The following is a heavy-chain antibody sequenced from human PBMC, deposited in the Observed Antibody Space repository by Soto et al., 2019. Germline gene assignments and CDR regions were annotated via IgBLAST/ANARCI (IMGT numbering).Heavy chain of an antibody. D-gene: IGHD3-10*01. CDR3: ARLVKIRGAYYYYMDV. Sequence: SETLSLTCTVSGGSISSSSYYWGWIRQPPGKGLEWIGSIYYSGSTYYNPSLKSRVTISVDTSKNQFSLKLSSVTAADTAVYYCARLVKIRGAYYYYMDVWGKGTTVTVSS. CDR1: GGSISSSSYY. V-gene: IGHV4-39*01. CDR2: IYYSGST. J-gene: IGHJ6*03.